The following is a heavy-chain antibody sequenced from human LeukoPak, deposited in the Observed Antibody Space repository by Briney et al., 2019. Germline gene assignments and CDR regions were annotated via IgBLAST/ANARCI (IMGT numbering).Heavy chain of an antibody. J-gene: IGHJ4*02. V-gene: IGHV3-74*01. Sequence: GGSLTLSCAASGFTFSSYWMHWVRQAPGKGLVWVERINGDGSSTRYAESVKGRFTISRDNAKNTLYLQMNSLRAEDTAVYSCARELVVREGDYFDNWGQGTLVTVSS. CDR1: GFTFSSYW. CDR3: ARELVVREGDYFDN. CDR2: INGDGSST. D-gene: IGHD3-16*01.